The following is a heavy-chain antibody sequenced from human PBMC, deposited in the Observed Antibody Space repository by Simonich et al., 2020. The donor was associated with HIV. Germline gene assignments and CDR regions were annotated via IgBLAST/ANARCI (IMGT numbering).Heavy chain of an antibody. CDR2: GNHSGRT. CDR1: GRSFMASS. J-gene: IGHJ5*02. CDR3: ARHMCSVISCSEGYNWFDP. Sequence: QVQLQQWGAGLLKPSETLSLTCAVYGRSFMASSWSWIRQPPGKGLEWIGEGNHSGRTSKKASLKSRVTISIDTAKNQFSLKLSSVTAADTAVYYCARHMCSVISCSEGYNWFDPWGQGTLVTVSS. D-gene: IGHD2-2*01. V-gene: IGHV4-34*01.